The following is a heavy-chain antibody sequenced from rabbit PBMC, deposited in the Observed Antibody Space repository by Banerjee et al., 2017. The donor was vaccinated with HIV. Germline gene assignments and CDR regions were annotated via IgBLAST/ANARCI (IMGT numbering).Heavy chain of an antibody. V-gene: IGHV1S45*01. CDR3: VRDSEVAGYYHLFDL. J-gene: IGHJ4*01. D-gene: IGHD3-1*01. CDR2: INTSSGNI. CDR1: GFSFSNKYV. Sequence: QEQLVESGGGLVQPEGSLTLTCTASGFSFSNKYVMCWVRQAPGKGLEWIACINTSSGNIVYATWAKGRFTISKTSWTTVTLQMTSLTAADTATYFCVRDSEVAGYYHLFDLWGQGTLVTVS.